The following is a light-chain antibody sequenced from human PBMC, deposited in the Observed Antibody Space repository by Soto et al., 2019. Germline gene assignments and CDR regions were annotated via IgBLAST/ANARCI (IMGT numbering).Light chain of an antibody. CDR2: DAS. V-gene: IGKV1-33*01. J-gene: IGKJ4*01. Sequence: DIQMTQSPSSLSASVGDRVTITCQASQDISNYLNWYQQKPGKAPKLLIYDASNLETGVPSRFSGSGSGTDFTFTISSLQPEDNATYYCQQYDNLPLTFGGGTKVDI. CDR1: QDISNY. CDR3: QQYDNLPLT.